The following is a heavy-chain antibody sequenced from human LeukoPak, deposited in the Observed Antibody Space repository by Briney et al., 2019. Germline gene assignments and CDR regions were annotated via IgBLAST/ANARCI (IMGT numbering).Heavy chain of an antibody. CDR3: AVSAVSQPVDS. Sequence: ASVKVSCKASGYTFTGYYMQWVRRAPGQGLEWMGWINPNSGGTNYAQKFQGRVTMTRDTSISTAYMELSRLRSDDTAVYYCAVSAVSQPVDSSGQGTLVTVSS. CDR2: INPNSGGT. V-gene: IGHV1-2*02. J-gene: IGHJ5*01. CDR1: GYTFTGYY. D-gene: IGHD3-16*01.